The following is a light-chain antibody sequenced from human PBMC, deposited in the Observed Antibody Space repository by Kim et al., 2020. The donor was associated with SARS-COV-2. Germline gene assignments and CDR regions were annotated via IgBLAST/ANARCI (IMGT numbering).Light chain of an antibody. J-gene: IGKJ1*01. CDR1: QGINKY. CDR2: AAS. CDR3: QKYDSAPWT. Sequence: ESVGAKLTVACRATQGINKYLVWYQQKPGNPPKFFIYAASALQSGVPSRSSGSGSGIDFNLTDTSLQPEDVATYYCQKYDSAPWTFGLGTKVDIK. V-gene: IGKV1-27*01.